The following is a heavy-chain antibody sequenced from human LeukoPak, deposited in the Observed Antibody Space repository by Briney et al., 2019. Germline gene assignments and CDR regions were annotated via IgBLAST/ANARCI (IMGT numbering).Heavy chain of an antibody. V-gene: IGHV4-4*02. CDR2: IYHSGST. D-gene: IGHD2-2*01. CDR3: ATTADQLTPLGY. J-gene: IGHJ4*02. CDR1: GFTFTNNW. Sequence: GSLRLSCTASGFTFTNNWMSWVRQPPGKGLEWIGEIYHSGSTNYNPSLKSRVTISVDKSKNQFSLKLSSVTAADTAVYYCATTADQLTPLGYWGQGTLVTVSS.